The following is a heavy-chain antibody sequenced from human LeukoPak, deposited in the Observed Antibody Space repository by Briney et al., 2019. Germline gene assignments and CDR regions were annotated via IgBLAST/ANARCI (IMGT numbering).Heavy chain of an antibody. V-gene: IGHV3-33*01. D-gene: IGHD1-1*01. CDR3: ARNVNHWNHVDC. J-gene: IGHJ4*02. Sequence: PGRSLRLSCTASGFTFSSYGMHWVRQAQGKGLEWVTFIYNDGSQEYYADSVKGRFSISRDNSKNTLYLQMNSLRDEDTAIYYCARNVNHWNHVDCWGQGTRVTVSS. CDR1: GFTFSSYG. CDR2: IYNDGSQE.